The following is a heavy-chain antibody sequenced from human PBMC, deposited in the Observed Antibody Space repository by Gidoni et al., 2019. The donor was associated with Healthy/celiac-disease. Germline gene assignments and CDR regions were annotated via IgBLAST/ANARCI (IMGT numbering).Heavy chain of an antibody. Sequence: QVQLVESGGGVVQPGRSLRLSCAASGFTFSSYAMHCVRQAPGKGLEWVAVISYDGSNKYYADSVKGRFTISRDNSKNTLYLQMNSLRAEDTAVYYCARDLFPRWELSDDYYYYGMDVWGQGTTVTVSS. CDR1: GFTFSSYA. J-gene: IGHJ6*02. D-gene: IGHD1-26*01. CDR2: ISYDGSNK. CDR3: ARDLFPRWELSDDYYYYGMDV. V-gene: IGHV3-30-3*01.